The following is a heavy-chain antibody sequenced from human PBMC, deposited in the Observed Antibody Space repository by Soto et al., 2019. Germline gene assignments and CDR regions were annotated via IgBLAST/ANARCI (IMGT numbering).Heavy chain of an antibody. CDR1: GLDFSSEV. D-gene: IGHD1-26*01. Sequence: SLRLSCASSGLDFSSEVMCWVRQAPGKGLEWVSSISGSGRTIYHADSMRGRFAISRDNSKNSLYLQLNNLRVDDTAVYYCAKVGPSYYYGMDVWGQGTTVTVSS. CDR2: ISGSGRTI. V-gene: IGHV3-23*01. CDR3: AKVGPSYYYGMDV. J-gene: IGHJ6*02.